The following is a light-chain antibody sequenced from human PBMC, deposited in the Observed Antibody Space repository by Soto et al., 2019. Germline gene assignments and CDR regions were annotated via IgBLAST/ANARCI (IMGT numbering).Light chain of an antibody. V-gene: IGKV3-15*01. J-gene: IGKJ1*01. CDR1: QSLSSN. CDR2: GAS. Sequence: EIVMTQSPATLSVSPGERATLSCRASQSLSSNLAWYQQKPGQAPRLLIYGASTRATGIPDRFSGSGSGTEFTLTISSLQSEDSAVYYCQQYHQWRTFGQGTKVEIK. CDR3: QQYHQWRT.